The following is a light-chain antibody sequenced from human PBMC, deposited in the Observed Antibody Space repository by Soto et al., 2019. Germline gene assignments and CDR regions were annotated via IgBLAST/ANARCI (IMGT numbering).Light chain of an antibody. V-gene: IGKV1-27*01. CDR3: QKHNSAPFT. J-gene: IGKJ3*01. CDR1: QGISNY. CDR2: SAS. Sequence: DIQMTQSPSSLSASVGDRVTITCRASQGISNYLAWYQQKPGKVPKLLIYSASTLQLGVPSRFSGSGSGTHCTLTISSLHPEGVATYYSQKHNSAPFTFGPGTKVDI.